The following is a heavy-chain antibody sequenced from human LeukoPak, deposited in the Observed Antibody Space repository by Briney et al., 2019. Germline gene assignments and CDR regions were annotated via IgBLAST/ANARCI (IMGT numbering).Heavy chain of an antibody. D-gene: IGHD3-22*01. V-gene: IGHV1-46*03. J-gene: IGHJ3*02. CDR3: ASPIEYDISGYTRALAFDI. CDR1: GYTFTSYY. Sequence: ASVKVSCKASGYTFTSYYMHWVRQAPGQGLEWMGIINPSGGSTSYAQKFQGRVTMTRDTSTSTVYMELSSLRSEDTAVYYCASPIEYDISGYTRALAFDIWGQGTMVTVSS. CDR2: INPSGGST.